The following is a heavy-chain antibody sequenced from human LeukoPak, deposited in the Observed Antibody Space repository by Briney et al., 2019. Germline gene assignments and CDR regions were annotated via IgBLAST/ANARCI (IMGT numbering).Heavy chain of an antibody. CDR1: GFTFNDYA. CDR2: ISWNSGSI. V-gene: IGHV3-9*01. Sequence: GGSLRLSCAASGFTFNDYAMHWVRQVPGKGLEWVSGISWNSGSIGYADSVKGRFTISRDNAKNSLYLQMNGLRGEDTALYYCVKDNRYYYGMDVWGQGTTVTVSS. J-gene: IGHJ6*02. CDR3: VKDNRYYYGMDV.